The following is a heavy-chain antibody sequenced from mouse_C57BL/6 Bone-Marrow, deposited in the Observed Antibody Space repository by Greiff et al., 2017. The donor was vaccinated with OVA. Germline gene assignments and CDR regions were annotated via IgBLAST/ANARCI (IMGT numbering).Heavy chain of an antibody. D-gene: IGHD1-1*01. CDR3: ARRLYYGSSYDWYFDV. CDR2: ISNGGGST. CDR1: GFTFSDYY. J-gene: IGHJ1*03. Sequence: EVQLVESGGGLVQPGGSLKLSCAASGFTFSDYYMYWVRQTPEKRLEWVAYISNGGGSTYYPDTVKGRFTISRDNAKNTLYLQMSRLKSEDTAMYYCARRLYYGSSYDWYFDVWGTGTTVTVSS. V-gene: IGHV5-12*01.